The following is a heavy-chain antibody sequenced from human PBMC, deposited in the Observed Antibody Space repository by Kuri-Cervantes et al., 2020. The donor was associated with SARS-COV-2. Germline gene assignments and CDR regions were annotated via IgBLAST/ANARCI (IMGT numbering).Heavy chain of an antibody. Sequence: GGSLRLSCAASGFTFSSYSMNWVRQAPGKGLEWVSYISSSSSTIYCADSVKGRFTISRDNAKNSLYLQMNSLRAEDTAVYYCARDWAGYCSSTSCYSYYYYGMDVWGQGTTVTVSS. V-gene: IGHV3-48*01. CDR2: ISSSSSTI. CDR1: GFTFSSYS. J-gene: IGHJ6*02. D-gene: IGHD2-2*02. CDR3: ARDWAGYCSSTSCYSYYYYGMDV.